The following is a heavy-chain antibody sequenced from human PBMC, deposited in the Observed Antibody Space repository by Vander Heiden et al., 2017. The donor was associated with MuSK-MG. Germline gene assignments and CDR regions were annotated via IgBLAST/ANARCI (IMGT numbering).Heavy chain of an antibody. CDR2: FNPIFCTG. Sequence: QVQLVQSGAEVKKPGSSVKVSCRASGGISSCYAISWVRQSPGRGLEWMVGFNPIFCTGNYAQMFQGRVTITADESTSTAYIGLSSLRSEDTAVYYCARDLTWGNSTKTGAYYFDYWGQGTLVTVSS. CDR1: GGISSCYA. CDR3: ARDLTWGNSTKTGAYYFDY. D-gene: IGHD1-26*01. J-gene: IGHJ4*02. V-gene: IGHV1-69*01.